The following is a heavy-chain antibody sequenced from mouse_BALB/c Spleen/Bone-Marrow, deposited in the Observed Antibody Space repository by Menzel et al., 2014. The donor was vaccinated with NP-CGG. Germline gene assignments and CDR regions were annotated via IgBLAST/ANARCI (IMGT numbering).Heavy chain of an antibody. Sequence: EVQLQQSGVELVKPGAPVKLSCTASGFNIKDTYMHWVKQRPEQGLEWIGRIDPANGNTKYDPKFQGKATITADTSSNTAYLQLSSLTSEDTAVYYCASYYYGSSGFAYWGQGTLVTVSA. V-gene: IGHV14-3*02. D-gene: IGHD1-1*01. J-gene: IGHJ3*01. CDR2: IDPANGNT. CDR3: ASYYYGSSGFAY. CDR1: GFNIKDTY.